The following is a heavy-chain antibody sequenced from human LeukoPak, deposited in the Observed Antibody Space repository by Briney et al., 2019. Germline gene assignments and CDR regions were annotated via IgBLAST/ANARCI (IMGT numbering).Heavy chain of an antibody. V-gene: IGHV3-43*02. CDR1: GFTFDDYA. Sequence: PGGSLRLSCAASGFTFDDYAMHWVRQAPGEGLEWVSLISGDGGSTYYADSVKGRFTISRDNSKNSLYLQMNSLRTEDTALCYCAKVQVRQLWLPGYFDYWGQGTLVTVSS. J-gene: IGHJ4*02. CDR3: AKVQVRQLWLPGYFDY. CDR2: ISGDGGST. D-gene: IGHD5-18*01.